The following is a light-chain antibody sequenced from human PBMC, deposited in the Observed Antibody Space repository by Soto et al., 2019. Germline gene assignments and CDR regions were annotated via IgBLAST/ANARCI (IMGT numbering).Light chain of an antibody. CDR1: SSDVGVYDF. V-gene: IGLV2-14*03. CDR2: DVN. J-gene: IGLJ2*01. CDR3: SSYTTSTTRV. Sequence: QSALTQPASVSGSPGQSITISCAGTSSDVGVYDFVSWYQQHPGKAPKLLIYDVNNRPAGISNRFSGSKSGNXXXLTISGLXAEDEADYYCSSYTTSTTRVFGGGTQXTVL.